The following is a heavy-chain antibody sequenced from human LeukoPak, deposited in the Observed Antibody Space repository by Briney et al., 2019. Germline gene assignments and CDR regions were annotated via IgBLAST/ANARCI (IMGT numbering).Heavy chain of an antibody. V-gene: IGHV1-8*02. CDR2: MNPNSGNT. CDR3: ARGRNYGSGKDNWFDP. CDR1: GYTFTGYY. D-gene: IGHD3-10*01. Sequence: GASVKVSCKASGYTFTGYYMHWVRQATGQGLEWMGWMNPNSGNTGYAQKFQGRVTMTRNTSISTAYMELSSLRSEDTAVYYCARGRNYGSGKDNWFDPWGQGTLVTVSS. J-gene: IGHJ5*02.